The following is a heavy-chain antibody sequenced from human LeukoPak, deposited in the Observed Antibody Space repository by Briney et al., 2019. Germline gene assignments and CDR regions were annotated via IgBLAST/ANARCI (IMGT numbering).Heavy chain of an antibody. Sequence: GGSLQIPGKGSGYIFTSYWIGGVRQLPGKGLEGMGIIYPGDSDTRYSPSFQGQVTISADKSISTAYLQWSSLKASDTAMYYCARQRYSSGWYDAFDIWGQGTMVTVSS. CDR1: GYIFTSYW. CDR3: ARQRYSSGWYDAFDI. CDR2: IYPGDSDT. D-gene: IGHD6-19*01. J-gene: IGHJ3*02. V-gene: IGHV5-51*01.